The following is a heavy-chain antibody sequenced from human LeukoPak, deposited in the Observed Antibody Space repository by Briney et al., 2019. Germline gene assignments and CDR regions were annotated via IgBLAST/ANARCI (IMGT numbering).Heavy chain of an antibody. Sequence: SETLSLTCTLSGGSISTYSWNWLRQAPGKALEWIGYNYFSGSTNYNPALNSRVTISVDRSKNQFSLKLNSVTAADTAVYYCARGDYGDYGDFYYYGLDVWGQGTTVTVSS. V-gene: IGHV4-59*01. D-gene: IGHD4-17*01. CDR2: NYFSGST. J-gene: IGHJ6*02. CDR1: GGSISTYS. CDR3: ARGDYGDYGDFYYYGLDV.